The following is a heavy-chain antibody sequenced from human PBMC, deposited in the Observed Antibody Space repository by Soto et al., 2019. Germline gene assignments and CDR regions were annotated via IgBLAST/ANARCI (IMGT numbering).Heavy chain of an antibody. V-gene: IGHV3-33*01. CDR3: ARKGYSGYEKYYFDF. D-gene: IGHD5-12*01. CDR2: IWYDGGNK. J-gene: IGHJ4*02. CDR1: RFTFSSYG. Sequence: GGSLRLSCAASRFTFSSYGMHWVRQAPGKGLEWVALIWYDGGNKYYADSVKGRFTISRDNSKNTLYLQMNSLRADDTAVYYCARKGYSGYEKYYFDFWGQGTLVTVSS.